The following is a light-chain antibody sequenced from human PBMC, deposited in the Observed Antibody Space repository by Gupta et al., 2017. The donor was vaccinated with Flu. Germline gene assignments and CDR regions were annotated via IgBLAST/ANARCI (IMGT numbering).Light chain of an antibody. CDR2: ENN. Sequence: QSVLTPPPSVSAAPGQKVTISCSGSSSNIGNNYVSWYQQLPGTAPKLLIYENNKRPSGIPDRFSGSKSGTSATLGITGLQTGDEADYYCGTWDSSLSAYVCGTGTKVTVL. CDR3: GTWDSSLSAYV. J-gene: IGLJ1*01. CDR1: SSNIGNNY. V-gene: IGLV1-51*02.